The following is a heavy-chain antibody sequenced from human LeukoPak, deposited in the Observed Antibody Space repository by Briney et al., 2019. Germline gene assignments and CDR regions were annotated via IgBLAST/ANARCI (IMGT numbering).Heavy chain of an antibody. D-gene: IGHD3-22*01. J-gene: IGHJ4*02. CDR2: ISHSGSNL. V-gene: IGHV3-11*01. CDR1: GFTFSDSF. CDR3: ARGDSSGVPDY. Sequence: EGSLRLSCAASGFTFSDSFMNWIRQAPGKGLEWLSYISHSGSNLDYAESVRGRFTISRDNANHSLYLQINSLRAEDTAVYYCARGDSSGVPDYWGQGTLVTVSS.